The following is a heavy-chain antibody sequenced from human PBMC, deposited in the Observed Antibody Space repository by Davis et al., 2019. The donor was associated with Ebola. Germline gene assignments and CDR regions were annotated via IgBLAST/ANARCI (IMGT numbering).Heavy chain of an antibody. CDR1: GYTFNSHG. V-gene: IGHV1-69*04. J-gene: IGHJ4*02. CDR3: ARDIAVAGDY. D-gene: IGHD6-19*01. CDR2: IIPILGIA. Sequence: AASVKVSCKASGYTFNSHGISWVRQAPGQGLEWMGRIIPILGIANYAQKFQGRVTITADKSTSTAYMELSSLRSEDTAVYYCARDIAVAGDYWGQGTLVTVSS.